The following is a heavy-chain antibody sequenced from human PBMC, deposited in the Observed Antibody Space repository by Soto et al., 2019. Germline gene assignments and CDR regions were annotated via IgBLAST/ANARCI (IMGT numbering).Heavy chain of an antibody. Sequence: EVQLVESGGGLVQPGGSLRLSCAASGFTFSSNRMHWVRQGPGKGLVWVSRIDNDGSSRDYADSVKGRFTISRDNAKNTLYLEMSSLRAEDTAVYYCATGSGWYSPDYWGQGTLVTVSS. CDR3: ATGSGWYSPDY. J-gene: IGHJ4*02. CDR2: IDNDGSSR. V-gene: IGHV3-74*01. CDR1: GFTFSSNR. D-gene: IGHD6-19*01.